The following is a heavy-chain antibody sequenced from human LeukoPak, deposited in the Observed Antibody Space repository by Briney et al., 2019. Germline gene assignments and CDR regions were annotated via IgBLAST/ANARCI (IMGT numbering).Heavy chain of an antibody. CDR2: ISAYNGNT. V-gene: IGHV1-18*01. CDR3: ARDPAYSSSCCLNWFDP. J-gene: IGHJ5*02. Sequence: ASVKVSCKASGYTFTSYGISWVRQAPGQGLEWMGWISAYNGNTNYAQKLHGRVTMTTDTSTSTAYMELRSLRSDDTAVYYCARDPAYSSSCCLNWFDPWGQGTLVTVSS. D-gene: IGHD6-13*01. CDR1: GYTFTSYG.